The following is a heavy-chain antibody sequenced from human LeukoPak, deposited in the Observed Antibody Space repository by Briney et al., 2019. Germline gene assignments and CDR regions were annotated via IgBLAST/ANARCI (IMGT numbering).Heavy chain of an antibody. CDR1: GGSISSGGYS. CDR2: IYHSGST. J-gene: IGHJ5*02. D-gene: IGHD2-2*01. CDR3: ARVRYCSSTSCYGAWFDP. Sequence: SQTLSLTRAVSGGSISSGGYSWSWIRQPPGKGLEWIGYIYHSGSTYYNPSLKSRVTISVDRSKNQFSLKLSSVTAADTAVYYCARVRYCSSTSCYGAWFDPWGQGTLVTVSS. V-gene: IGHV4-30-2*01.